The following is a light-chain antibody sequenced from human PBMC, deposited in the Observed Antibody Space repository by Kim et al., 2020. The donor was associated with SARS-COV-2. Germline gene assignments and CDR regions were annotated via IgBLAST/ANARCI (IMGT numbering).Light chain of an antibody. CDR3: SSYTSSSTYV. J-gene: IGLJ1*01. V-gene: IGLV2-14*03. CDR1: SSDVGGYNY. CDR2: DVS. Sequence: GRSITISCTGTSSDVGGYNYVSWYQQHPGKAPKLMIYDVSNRPSGVSNRFSGSKCGNTASLTISGLQAEDEADYYCSSYTSSSTYVFGTGTKVTVL.